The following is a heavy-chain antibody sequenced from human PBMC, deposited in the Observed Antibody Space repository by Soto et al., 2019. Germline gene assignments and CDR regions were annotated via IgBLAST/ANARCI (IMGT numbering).Heavy chain of an antibody. Sequence: SQTLSLTCAISGDSVSNSRAAWNWIRDSPSRGLEWLGRTYYSSKWYYDYAVSVQSRITISPDTSKNQFSLQLGSVTPEDTAVYYCAGGYGLNVWRQRTTVTVSS. J-gene: IGHJ6*02. CDR2: TYYSSKWYY. CDR3: AGGYGLNV. CDR1: GDSVSNSRAA. V-gene: IGHV6-1*01.